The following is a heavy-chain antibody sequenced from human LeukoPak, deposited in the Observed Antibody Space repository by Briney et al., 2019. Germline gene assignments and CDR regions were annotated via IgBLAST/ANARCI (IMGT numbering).Heavy chain of an antibody. D-gene: IGHD3-22*01. V-gene: IGHV3-33*06. CDR2: IWYDGSNK. J-gene: IGHJ4*02. CDR1: GLTFSSYG. Sequence: GRSLRLSCAASGLTFSSYGMHWVRQAPGKGLEWVAVIWYDGSNKYYADSVKGRFTISRDNSKNTLYLQMNSLRAEDTAVYYCAKDTYYDSSGYLDDWGQGTLVTVSS. CDR3: AKDTYYDSSGYLDD.